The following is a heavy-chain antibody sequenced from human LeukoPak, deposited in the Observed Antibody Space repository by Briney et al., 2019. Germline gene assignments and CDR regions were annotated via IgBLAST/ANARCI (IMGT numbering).Heavy chain of an antibody. CDR3: ARALRIAARPRYYYYYMDV. Sequence: SETLSLTCTLSGGSISSYYWSWIRQPAGKGLEWIGSIYTSGSTNYNPSLKSRVTMSVDTSKNQFSLKLSSVTAADTAVYYCARALRIAARPRYYYYYMDVWGKGTTVTVS. D-gene: IGHD6-6*01. CDR2: IYTSGST. CDR1: GGSISSYY. J-gene: IGHJ6*03. V-gene: IGHV4-4*07.